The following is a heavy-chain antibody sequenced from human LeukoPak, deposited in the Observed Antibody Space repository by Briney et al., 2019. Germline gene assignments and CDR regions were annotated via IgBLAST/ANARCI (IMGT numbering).Heavy chain of an antibody. V-gene: IGHV3-30*02. Sequence: PGGSLRLSCAASGFTFSIYGMHWVRQAPGKGLEWVTFIRDDGSNKDYADSVKGRFTISRGNSKNMLYVQMNSLRAEDTAVYYCARSYGALDIWGQGTMVTVSS. CDR2: IRDDGSNK. J-gene: IGHJ3*02. D-gene: IGHD4-17*01. CDR1: GFTFSIYG. CDR3: ARSYGALDI.